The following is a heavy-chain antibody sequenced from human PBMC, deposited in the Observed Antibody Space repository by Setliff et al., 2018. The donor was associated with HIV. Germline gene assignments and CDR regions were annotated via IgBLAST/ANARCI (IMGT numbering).Heavy chain of an antibody. CDR1: GFTASEFTFSNAW. CDR3: ARDNNRGGAVDY. Sequence: NPGGSLRLSCAASGFTASEFTFSNAWLTWVRHCPGKGLEWLGRMASRHDGGTTDYAAPVRGRFTVSRDNVKNSLYLQMNSLRAEDTAIYYCARDNNRGGAVDYWGQGTLVTVSS. V-gene: IGHV3-15*04. D-gene: IGHD3-16*01. J-gene: IGHJ4*02. CDR2: MASRHDGGTT.